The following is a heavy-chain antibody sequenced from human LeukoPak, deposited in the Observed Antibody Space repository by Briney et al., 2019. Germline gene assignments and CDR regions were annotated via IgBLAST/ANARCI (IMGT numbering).Heavy chain of an antibody. CDR3: ATCVYGDYATHYFDF. CDR1: GASITSSHW. Sequence: PSGTLSLTCAVSGASITSSHWWSWARQPPGKGLEWIGEIHDSGTTNYKPSLKSRVTMSLYKSNNQISLKHPSVIAADTAVYYCATCVYGDYATHYFDFWGQGTLVTVSS. J-gene: IGHJ4*02. D-gene: IGHD4-17*01. V-gene: IGHV4-4*02. CDR2: IHDSGTT.